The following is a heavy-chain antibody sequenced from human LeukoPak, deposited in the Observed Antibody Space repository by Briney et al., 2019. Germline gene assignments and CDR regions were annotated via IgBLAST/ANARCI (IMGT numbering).Heavy chain of an antibody. CDR2: ISGSGGST. Sequence: GGSLRLSRASCRFTVISYAMSWVRQAPGKELDGVSAISGSGGSTHYADSVKGRFTISRDNSKNTLYLQMNSLRAEDTAVYYCAKDRPSGLLDTAMAGYFDYWGQGTLVTVSS. V-gene: IGHV3-23*01. J-gene: IGHJ4*02. CDR1: RFTVISYA. CDR3: AKDRPSGLLDTAMAGYFDY. D-gene: IGHD5-18*01.